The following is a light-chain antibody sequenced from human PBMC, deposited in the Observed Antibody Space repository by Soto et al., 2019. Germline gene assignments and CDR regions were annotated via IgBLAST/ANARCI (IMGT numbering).Light chain of an antibody. V-gene: IGLV1-44*01. J-gene: IGLJ3*02. Sequence: QSVLTQPPSASGPPGQRGTISCSGTSSNIGDNVVNWYQQVPATAPKLLIYSTEDRPSGVPDRFSGSKSGSSASLAISGLQSEDEADYYCATWDDSLEEWVFGGGTKLTVL. CDR2: STE. CDR3: ATWDDSLEEWV. CDR1: SSNIGDNV.